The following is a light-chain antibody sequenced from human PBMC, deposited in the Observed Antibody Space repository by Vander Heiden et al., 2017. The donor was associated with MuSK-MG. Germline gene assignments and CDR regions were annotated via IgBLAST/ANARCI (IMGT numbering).Light chain of an antibody. Sequence: DIVMTQSPDSLAVSLGERATINCKPSQSVLYSSNNKNYLAWYQQKPGQPPKLLIYWASTRESGVPDRFSGSGSGTDFTLTISSLQAEDVAVYYCQQYYSTTWTFGQGTKVXIK. CDR2: WAS. CDR1: QSVLYSSNNKNY. CDR3: QQYYSTTWT. V-gene: IGKV4-1*01. J-gene: IGKJ1*01.